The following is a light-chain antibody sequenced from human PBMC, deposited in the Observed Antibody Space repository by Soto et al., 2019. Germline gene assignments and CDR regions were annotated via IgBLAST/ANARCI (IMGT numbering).Light chain of an antibody. J-gene: IGLJ1*01. V-gene: IGLV1-40*01. CDR2: GTN. CDR1: SSNIGAGYD. Sequence: QLVLTQPPSVSGAPGQRVTISCTGSSSNIGAGYDVYWYQQLPGTAPKLLIYGTNNRPSGVPDRFSGSKSGTSASLAITGLQAEDEADYYCQSYDSRLSGWFYVFGTGTKLTVL. CDR3: QSYDSRLSGWFYV.